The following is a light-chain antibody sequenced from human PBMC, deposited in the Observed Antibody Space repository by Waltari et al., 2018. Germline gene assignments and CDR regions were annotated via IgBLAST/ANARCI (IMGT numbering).Light chain of an antibody. Sequence: DIVMTQSPDSLAVSLGERATINCKSSQSVLFSLNNKNYLAWYQQKPGQPPKLLIYWASTRESGVPDRFSGSESVTDFNLTIISLQAEDVAVYYCQQYCTTPLTFGGGTKVEIK. J-gene: IGKJ4*01. CDR2: WAS. V-gene: IGKV4-1*01. CDR3: QQYCTTPLT. CDR1: QSVLFSLNNKNY.